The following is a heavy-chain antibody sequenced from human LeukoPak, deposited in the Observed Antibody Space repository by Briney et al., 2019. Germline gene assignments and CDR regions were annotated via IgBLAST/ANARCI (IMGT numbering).Heavy chain of an antibody. V-gene: IGHV3-33*01. CDR1: GFTFSSYG. CDR3: AREVDCSSTSCFIDY. Sequence: GGSLRLSCAASGFTFSSYGMHWVRQAPGKGLEWVAVIWYDGGNKYYADSVKGRFTISRDNSKNTLYLQMNSLRAEDTAVYYCAREVDCSSTSCFIDYWGQGTLVTVSS. CDR2: IWYDGGNK. D-gene: IGHD2-2*01. J-gene: IGHJ4*02.